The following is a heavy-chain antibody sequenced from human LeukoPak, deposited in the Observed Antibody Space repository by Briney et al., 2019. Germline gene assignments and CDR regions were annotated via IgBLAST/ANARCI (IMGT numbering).Heavy chain of an antibody. CDR2: INPNSGGT. J-gene: IGHJ3*02. CDR3: ARDHPYYGSGRQDDAFDI. Sequence: ASVKVSCKASGYTFTGYYMHWVRQAPGQGLEWMGWINPNSGGTNYAQKFQGRATMTRDTSISTAYMELSRLRSDDTAVYYCARDHPYYGSGRQDDAFDIWGQGTMVTVSS. V-gene: IGHV1-2*02. CDR1: GYTFTGYY. D-gene: IGHD3-10*01.